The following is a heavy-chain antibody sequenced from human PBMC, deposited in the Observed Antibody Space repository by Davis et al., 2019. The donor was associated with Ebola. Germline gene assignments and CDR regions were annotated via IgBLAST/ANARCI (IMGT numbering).Heavy chain of an antibody. CDR2: IYFSGRT. D-gene: IGHD3-22*01. J-gene: IGHJ4*02. V-gene: IGHV4-39*01. CDR3: ARGPPAYYYDSSGYYTAPRHIDY. Sequence: MPSETLSLTCTVSGGSISSSSHYWGWIRQPPGKGLEWIGSIYFSGRTYYNPSLKSRVTISVDTSKNQFSLKLSSVTAADTAVYYCARGPPAYYYDSSGYYTAPRHIDYWGQGTLVTVSS. CDR1: GGSISSSSHY.